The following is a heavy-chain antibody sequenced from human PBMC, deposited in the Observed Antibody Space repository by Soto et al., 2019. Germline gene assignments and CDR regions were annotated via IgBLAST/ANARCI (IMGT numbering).Heavy chain of an antibody. Sequence: ASVKVSCKVSGYTLTELSMHWVRQAPGKGLEWMGGFDPEDGETIYAQRFQGRVTMTEDTSTDTAYMELSSLRSEDTAVYYCATDGRYPNYFDYWGQGTLVTVSS. J-gene: IGHJ4*02. CDR1: GYTLTELS. D-gene: IGHD1-20*01. CDR3: ATDGRYPNYFDY. V-gene: IGHV1-24*01. CDR2: FDPEDGET.